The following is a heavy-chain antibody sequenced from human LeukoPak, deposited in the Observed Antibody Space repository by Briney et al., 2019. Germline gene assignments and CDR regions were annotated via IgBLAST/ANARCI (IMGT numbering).Heavy chain of an antibody. V-gene: IGHV1-18*01. CDR3: VSSGARYCSSNSCFFDY. CDR1: GYTFTSYG. Sequence: ASVKVSCKASGYTFTSYGISWVRQAPGQGLEWMGSISAYNGNTNYAQKLQGRVTMTTDTSTSTAYMELRSLRSDDTAVYYCVSSGARYCSSNSCFFDYWGQGTLVTVSS. CDR2: ISAYNGNT. J-gene: IGHJ4*02. D-gene: IGHD2-2*01.